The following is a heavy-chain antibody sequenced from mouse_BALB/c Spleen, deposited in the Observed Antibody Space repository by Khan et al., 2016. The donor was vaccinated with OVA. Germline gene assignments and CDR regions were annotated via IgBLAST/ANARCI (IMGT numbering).Heavy chain of an antibody. CDR1: GFSLTSYG. Sequence: QVQLKQSGPGLVAPSQSLSITCTVSGFSLTSYGVSWVRQPPGKGLEWLGVIWGDGNTNFHSALRSRLSISKDNSKSQVFLKMNSLQTDDTATYYCAKDRGYYAVDYWGQGTSVTVSS. CDR2: IWGDGNT. V-gene: IGHV2-3*01. CDR3: AKDRGYYAVDY. J-gene: IGHJ4*01.